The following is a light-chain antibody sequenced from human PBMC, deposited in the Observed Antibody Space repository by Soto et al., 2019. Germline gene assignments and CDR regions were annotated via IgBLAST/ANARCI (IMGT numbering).Light chain of an antibody. CDR2: GAS. V-gene: IGKV3-15*01. Sequence: EIVMTQSPATLSVSPGERATLSFRASQSMSSNLAGYQQKPGQAPRLLIYGASTRATGIPARFSGSGSGTDFTITISSPQSEDFAVYYCQHYNTWPRTFGQGTKVEVK. J-gene: IGKJ1*01. CDR1: QSMSSN. CDR3: QHYNTWPRT.